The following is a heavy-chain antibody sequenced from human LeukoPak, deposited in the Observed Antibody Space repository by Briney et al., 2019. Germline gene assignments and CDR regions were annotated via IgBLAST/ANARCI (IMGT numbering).Heavy chain of an antibody. V-gene: IGHV3-53*01. J-gene: IGHJ3*02. CDR2: VYDNGNI. CDR1: GFTFSSYS. D-gene: IGHD3-22*01. Sequence: GGSLRLSCAASGFTFSSYSMNWVRQAPGKGLEWVSTVYDNGNIYYADSVKGRFTISRDDSKNTLYLQVNSLRADDTAVYYCARGFFHSSGQGAFDIWGQGTVVTVSS. CDR3: ARGFFHSSGQGAFDI.